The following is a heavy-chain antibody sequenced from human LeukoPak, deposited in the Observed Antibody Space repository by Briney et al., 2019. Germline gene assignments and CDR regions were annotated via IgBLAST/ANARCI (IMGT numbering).Heavy chain of an antibody. D-gene: IGHD1-14*01. CDR2: SNPEDGEM. Sequence: ASVKVSCKVSGYSLTEFCIHWVRQAPGKGLEWMGGSNPEDGEMIHAQRFQGRVIMTEDTSTETAYMELSSLRFEDTAVYYCTTPYIFTGSFDYWGQGSLVTVSS. CDR3: TTPYIFTGSFDY. J-gene: IGHJ4*02. V-gene: IGHV1-24*01. CDR1: GYSLTEFC.